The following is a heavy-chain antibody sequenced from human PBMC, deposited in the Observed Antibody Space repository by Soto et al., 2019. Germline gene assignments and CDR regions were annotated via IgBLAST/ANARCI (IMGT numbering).Heavy chain of an antibody. J-gene: IGHJ6*02. CDR3: VGQRERPGDSDPTLYGLEV. D-gene: IGHD3-16*01. CDR2: LSSDSTHI. CDR1: GFAFERYT. Sequence: PXECLRLSCSASGFAFERYTLNWVRQAPGKGLEWLSSLSSDSTHIYDAASVRGRFTIARDNAKMSLFLHMNSLRAEDTAVYYCVGQRERPGDSDPTLYGLEVCGQRTTVTVSS. V-gene: IGHV3-21*01.